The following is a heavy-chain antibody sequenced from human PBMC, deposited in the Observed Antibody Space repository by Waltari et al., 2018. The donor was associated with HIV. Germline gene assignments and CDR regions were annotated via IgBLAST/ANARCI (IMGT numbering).Heavy chain of an antibody. CDR3: AKGGQGSPRYNWFDP. J-gene: IGHJ5*02. Sequence: QVQLVESGGGVVQPGGSLRLSCAASGFTFSSYGMHWVGQAPGKGRELVTFIRFDGSNKYYADSVKGRFTISRDNSKNTLYLQMNSLRAEDTAVYYCAKGGQGSPRYNWFDPWGQGTLVTVSS. D-gene: IGHD3-3*01. V-gene: IGHV3-30*02. CDR2: IRFDGSNK. CDR1: GFTFSSYG.